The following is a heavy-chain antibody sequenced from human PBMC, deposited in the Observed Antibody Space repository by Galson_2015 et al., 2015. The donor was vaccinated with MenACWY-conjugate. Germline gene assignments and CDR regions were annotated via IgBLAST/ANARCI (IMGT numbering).Heavy chain of an antibody. Sequence: SLRLSCAASGFTFSSYSMNWVRQAPGKGLEWVSYISSSSSTIYYADSVKGRFTISRDNAKNSLYLQMNSLRAEDTAVYYCASQGEGELQRVYYYYGMDVWGQGTTVTVSS. V-gene: IGHV3-48*04. CDR1: GFTFSSYS. J-gene: IGHJ6*02. D-gene: IGHD1-26*01. CDR3: ASQGEGELQRVYYYYGMDV. CDR2: ISSSSSTI.